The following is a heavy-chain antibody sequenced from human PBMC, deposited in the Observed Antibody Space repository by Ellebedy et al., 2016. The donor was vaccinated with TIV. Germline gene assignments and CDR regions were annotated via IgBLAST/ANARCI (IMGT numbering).Heavy chain of an antibody. D-gene: IGHD2-21*02. V-gene: IGHV3-33*01. J-gene: IGHJ4*02. CDR3: AREPDIVVVTAIQGY. CDR1: GFTFSNYH. Sequence: GRSLRLSCAASGFTFSNYHMHWVRQAPGKGLEWVAVIWYDGSNKYYADSVKGRFTISRDNSKNTLYLQMNSLRAEDTAVYYCAREPDIVVVTAIQGYWGQGTLVTVSS. CDR2: IWYDGSNK.